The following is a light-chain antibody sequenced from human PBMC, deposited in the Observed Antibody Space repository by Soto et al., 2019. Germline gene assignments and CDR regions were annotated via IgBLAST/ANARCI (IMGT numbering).Light chain of an antibody. CDR3: QAWDSSTAP. CDR1: KLGDKY. CDR2: QDS. Sequence: SSELTQPPSVSVSPGQTASITCSGDKLGDKYACWYQQKPGQSPVLVIYQDSKRPSGIPERFSGSNSGNTATLTISGTQAMDEADYYCQAWDSSTAPFGGGTKLTVL. V-gene: IGLV3-1*01. J-gene: IGLJ2*01.